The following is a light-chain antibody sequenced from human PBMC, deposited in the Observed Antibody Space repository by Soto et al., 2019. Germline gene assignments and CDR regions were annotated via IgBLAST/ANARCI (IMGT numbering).Light chain of an antibody. CDR3: QQYNNWPRT. V-gene: IGKV3D-15*01. Sequence: EIVMTQSPATLSVSPRERATLSCRASQSVSSNLAWYQQKPGQAPRLLIYGASTRATGIPARFSGSRSGTEFTLTISSLQSEDFAVYYCQQYNNWPRTLGQGTKVEIK. CDR2: GAS. CDR1: QSVSSN. J-gene: IGKJ1*01.